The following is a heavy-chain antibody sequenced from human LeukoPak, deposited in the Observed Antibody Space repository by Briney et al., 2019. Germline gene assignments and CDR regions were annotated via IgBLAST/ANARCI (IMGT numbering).Heavy chain of an antibody. D-gene: IGHD5-12*01. V-gene: IGHV1-2*02. Sequence: ASVKVSCKASGYTFTGYYMHWVRQAPGQGLEWMGWINPNSGGTNYAQKFQGRVTITADKSTSTAYMELSSLRSEDTAVYYCAKGGYSGYGSYYYYMDVWGKGTTVTVSS. CDR2: INPNSGGT. CDR3: AKGGYSGYGSYYYYMDV. CDR1: GYTFTGYY. J-gene: IGHJ6*03.